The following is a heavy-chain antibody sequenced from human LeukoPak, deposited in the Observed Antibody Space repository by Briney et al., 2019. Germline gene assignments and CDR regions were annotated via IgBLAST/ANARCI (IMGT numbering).Heavy chain of an antibody. CDR3: TRGPRDYDSSGYYRYSDY. V-gene: IGHV3-49*04. J-gene: IGHJ4*02. D-gene: IGHD3-22*01. CDR1: GFTFGDYT. CDR2: IKTSTYGGTR. Sequence: GGSLRLSCTVSGFTFGDYTMIWVRQAPGKGLEWVGFIKTSTYGGTREYAASVKGRFTFSRDDSNSIAYLQMDSLETADIGLYYCTRGPRDYDSSGYYRYSDYWGQGTLVTVSS.